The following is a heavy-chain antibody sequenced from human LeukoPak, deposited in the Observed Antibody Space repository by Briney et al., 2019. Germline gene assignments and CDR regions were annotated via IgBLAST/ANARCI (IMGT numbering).Heavy chain of an antibody. CDR1: GGSFNTDY. D-gene: IGHD6-6*01. CDR2: INHSGGT. CDR3: AVGGSSFH. V-gene: IGHV4-34*01. J-gene: IGHJ4*02. Sequence: SGTLSLTCTVFGGSFNTDYWSWIRQPPGKGLEWIGEINHSGGTNYNPSLKSRVTIPVDTSKNQFSLKLSSVTAADTAVYYCAVGGSSFHWGQGTRVTVSS.